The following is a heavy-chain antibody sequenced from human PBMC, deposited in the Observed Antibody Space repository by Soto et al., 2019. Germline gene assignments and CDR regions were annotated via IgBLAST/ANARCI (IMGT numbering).Heavy chain of an antibody. J-gene: IGHJ4*02. CDR1: GGSISSSSYY. V-gene: IGHV4-39*01. D-gene: IGHD6-19*01. Sequence: PSETLSLTCTVSGGSISSSSYYWGWIRQPPGKGLEWIGSIYYSGSTYYNPSLKSRVTISVDTSKNQFSLKLSSVTAADTAVYYCARTSPVAGGFDYWGQGTLVTVSS. CDR2: IYYSGST. CDR3: ARTSPVAGGFDY.